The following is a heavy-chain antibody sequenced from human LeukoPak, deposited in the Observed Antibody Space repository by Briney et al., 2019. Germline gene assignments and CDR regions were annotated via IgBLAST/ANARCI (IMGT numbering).Heavy chain of an antibody. V-gene: IGHV4-59*08. CDR3: ARQPANTAAFDI. CDR2: VRDNGEN. J-gene: IGHJ3*02. D-gene: IGHD5-18*01. Sequence: PSETLSLTCTVSGGSINAYYRSWIRQPPGKGLEWIAYVRDNGENNYNPSLKRGVAITVETANNQISLRLNFVTAADAAIYYCARQPANTAAFDIWGLGTMVTVSS. CDR1: GGSINAYY.